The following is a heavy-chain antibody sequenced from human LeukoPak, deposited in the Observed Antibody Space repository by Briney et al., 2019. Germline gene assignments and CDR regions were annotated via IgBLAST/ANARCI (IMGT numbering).Heavy chain of an antibody. Sequence: GGSLRLSCAASGFTFSSYSMNWVRQAPGQGLGWVSYISSSSSTIYYADSVKGRFTISRDNAKNSLYLQMNSLRAEDTAVYYCTRDLMDYDVSTGLHHYYMDVWGQGTTVTVSS. D-gene: IGHD3-9*01. V-gene: IGHV3-48*04. J-gene: IGHJ6*02. CDR3: TRDLMDYDVSTGLHHYYMDV. CDR1: GFTFSSYS. CDR2: ISSSSSTI.